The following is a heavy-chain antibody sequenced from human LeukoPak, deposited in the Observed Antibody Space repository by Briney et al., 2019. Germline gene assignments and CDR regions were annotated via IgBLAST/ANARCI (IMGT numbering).Heavy chain of an antibody. Sequence: TSETLSLTCTVSGGSISSSSYYWVWIRQPPGKGPEWIGSLYYSGSTYYNPSLKSRVTISVDTSKNQFSLKLSSVTAADTAVYYCARVGEIRRAWEPYYFDYWGQGTLVTVSS. J-gene: IGHJ4*02. D-gene: IGHD1-26*01. CDR1: GGSISSSSYY. CDR3: ARVGEIRRAWEPYYFDY. CDR2: LYYSGST. V-gene: IGHV4-39*07.